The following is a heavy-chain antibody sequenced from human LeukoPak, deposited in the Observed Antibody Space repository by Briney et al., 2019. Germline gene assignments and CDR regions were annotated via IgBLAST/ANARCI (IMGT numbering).Heavy chain of an antibody. CDR2: IYTSGST. CDR3: ARDHKGGDGADAFDI. J-gene: IGHJ3*02. D-gene: IGHD5-24*01. Sequence: SQTLSLTCTVSGGSISSGSYYWSWIRQPAGKGLEWIGRIYTSGSTNYNPSLKSRVTISVDTSKNQFSLKLSSVTAADTAVFYCARDHKGGDGADAFDIWGHGTMVTVSS. V-gene: IGHV4-61*02. CDR1: GGSISSGSYY.